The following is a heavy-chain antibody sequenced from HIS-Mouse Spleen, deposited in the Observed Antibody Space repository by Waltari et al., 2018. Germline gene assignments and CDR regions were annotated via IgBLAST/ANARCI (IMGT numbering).Heavy chain of an antibody. J-gene: IGHJ3*02. V-gene: IGHV1-2*02. Sequence: QVQLVQSGAEVKKPGASVKVSCKASGYTFTGYDMHWGRQAPGQGLEWMGWINPNSGGTNYAQKFQGRVTMTRDTSISTAYMELSRLRSDDTAVYYCARVNSSHHYAFDIWGQGTMVTVSS. CDR3: ARVNSSHHYAFDI. CDR2: INPNSGGT. CDR1: GYTFTGYD. D-gene: IGHD6-19*01.